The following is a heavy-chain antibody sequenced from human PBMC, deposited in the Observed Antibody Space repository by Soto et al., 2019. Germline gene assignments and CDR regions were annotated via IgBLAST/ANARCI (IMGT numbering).Heavy chain of an antibody. CDR3: AKAFGDWYPFEK. Sequence: GGSLRLSCVASGFTFGSYAMSWVRRAPGKGLEWVSTINDNGDLRCYADSVRGRFTISRDNSKNTLYLQVNNLRAEDTARYHCAKAFGDWYPFEKWGLGALVTVSS. CDR2: INDNGDLR. CDR1: GFTFGSYA. D-gene: IGHD6-19*01. V-gene: IGHV3-23*01. J-gene: IGHJ4*02.